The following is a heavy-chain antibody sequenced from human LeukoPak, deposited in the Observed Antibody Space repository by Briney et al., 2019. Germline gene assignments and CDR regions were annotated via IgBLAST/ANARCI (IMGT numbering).Heavy chain of an antibody. V-gene: IGHV1-46*01. D-gene: IGHD3-3*01. CDR3: ARDPFGSEWLFVGMDV. Sequence: ASVKVSCKVSGYTFTSYYMHWVRQAPGQGLEWMGIINPSGGSTSYAQKFQGRVTMTRDTSTSTVYMELSSLRSEDTAVYYCARDPFGSEWLFVGMDVWGQGTTVAVSS. J-gene: IGHJ6*02. CDR2: INPSGGST. CDR1: GYTFTSYY.